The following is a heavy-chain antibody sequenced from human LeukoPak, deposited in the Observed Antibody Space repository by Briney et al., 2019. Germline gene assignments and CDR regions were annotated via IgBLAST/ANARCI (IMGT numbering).Heavy chain of an antibody. Sequence: GGSLRLSCAASGFTFSSYSMNWVRQAPGKGLEWVSYISSSSSTIYYADSVKGRFTISRDNAKNSLYLQMNSLRDEDTAVYYCARDRATGIVGATSQSWGQGTLATVSS. CDR1: GFTFSSYS. D-gene: IGHD1-26*01. V-gene: IGHV3-48*02. J-gene: IGHJ4*02. CDR3: ARDRATGIVGATSQS. CDR2: ISSSSSTI.